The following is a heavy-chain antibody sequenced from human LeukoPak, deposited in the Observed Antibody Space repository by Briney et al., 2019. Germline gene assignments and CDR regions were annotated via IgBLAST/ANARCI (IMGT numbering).Heavy chain of an antibody. D-gene: IGHD3-9*01. CDR1: RFTFSNFA. CDR2: MSYDGSNK. Sequence: PGGSLRLSCAASRFTFSNFAMSWVRQAPGKGLEWVAVMSYDGSNKYYADSVKGRFTISRDNSKNTLYLQMNSLRAEDTAVYYCAKDSGSAVLRYFDSYFDYWGQGTLVTVSS. CDR3: AKDSGSAVLRYFDSYFDY. V-gene: IGHV3-30*18. J-gene: IGHJ4*02.